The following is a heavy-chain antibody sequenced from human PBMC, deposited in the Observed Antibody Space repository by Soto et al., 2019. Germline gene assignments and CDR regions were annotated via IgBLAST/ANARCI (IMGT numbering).Heavy chain of an antibody. CDR2: IYHSGST. D-gene: IGHD2-2*01. CDR3: ARGYCISTSCYAGGSGHNWIDP. Sequence: SETLSLTCAVSGGSISSSNWWSWVRQPPGKGLEWIGEIYHSGSTNYNPSLKSRVTISVDKSKNQFSLKLSSVTAADTAVYYCARGYCISTSCYAGGSGHNWIDPWGQGTLVTVSS. CDR1: GGSISSSNW. J-gene: IGHJ5*02. V-gene: IGHV4-4*02.